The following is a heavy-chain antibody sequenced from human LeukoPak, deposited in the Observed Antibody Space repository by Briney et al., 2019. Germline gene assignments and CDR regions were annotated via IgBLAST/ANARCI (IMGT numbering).Heavy chain of an antibody. CDR1: GFTFRDFS. CDR2: IKQDGSEK. D-gene: IGHD5-24*01. V-gene: IGHV3-7*05. J-gene: IGHJ4*02. CDR3: ARDQEMKFDY. Sequence: PGGSLRLSCAASGFTFRDFSMHWVRQAPGKGLEWVANIKQDGSEKYYVDSVKGRFTISRDNAKNSLYLQMNSLRAEDTAVYYCARDQEMKFDYWGQGTLVTVSS.